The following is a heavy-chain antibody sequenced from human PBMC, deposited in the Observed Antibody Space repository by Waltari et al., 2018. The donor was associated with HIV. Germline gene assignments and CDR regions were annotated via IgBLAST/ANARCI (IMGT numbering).Heavy chain of an antibody. CDR3: ARGRERPHYYYYGMDV. V-gene: IGHV4-4*02. CDR2: IYHSGST. Sequence: QVQLQESGPGLVKPSGTLSLTCAVSGGSISSSNWWSWVRQPPGKGLEWIGEIYHSGSTTYNPSLKSRFTIAVDKSKNQFSLKLSSVTAADTAVYYCARGRERPHYYYYGMDVWGQGTTVTVSS. CDR1: GGSISSSNW. J-gene: IGHJ6*02.